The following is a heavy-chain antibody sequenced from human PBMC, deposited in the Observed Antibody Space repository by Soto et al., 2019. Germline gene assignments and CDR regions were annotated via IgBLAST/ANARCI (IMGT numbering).Heavy chain of an antibody. J-gene: IGHJ5*02. V-gene: IGHV1-3*01. D-gene: IGHD6-13*01. CDR3: AAIAAAGTRPSWFDP. CDR1: GYTFTSYA. CDR2: INAGNGNT. Sequence: ASVKVSCKASGYTFTSYAMHWVLQAPGQRLEWMGWINAGNGNTKYSQKFQGRVTITRDTSASTAYMELSSLRSEDTAVYYCAAIAAAGTRPSWFDPWGQGTLVTVS.